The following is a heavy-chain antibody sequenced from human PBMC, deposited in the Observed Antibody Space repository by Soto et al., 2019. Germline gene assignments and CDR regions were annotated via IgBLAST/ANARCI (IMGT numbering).Heavy chain of an antibody. CDR1: GGSISSGGYY. V-gene: IGHV4-39*07. Sequence: SETLSLTCTVSGGSISSGGYYWSWIRQPPGKGLEWIGEINHSGSTNYNPSLKSRVTISVDTSKNQFSLKLSSVTAADTAVYYCARGTVRVQPYYYMDVWGKGTTVTVSS. CDR2: INHSGST. J-gene: IGHJ6*03. CDR3: ARGTVRVQPYYYMDV. D-gene: IGHD1-1*01.